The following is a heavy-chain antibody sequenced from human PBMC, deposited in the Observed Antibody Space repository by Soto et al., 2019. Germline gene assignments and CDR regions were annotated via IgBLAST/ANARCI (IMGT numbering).Heavy chain of an antibody. CDR2: INPSGGST. Sequence: ASANVSCKACGYTFTSYYMHWVRQAHGQGLEWMGIINPSGGSTSYAQKYQGRVTMTRDSSTSTVYMELSSLRSEDTAVYYCARARRLVSWKPNYGMDVWGQGTTVTVSS. J-gene: IGHJ6*02. D-gene: IGHD3-16*01. CDR3: ARARRLVSWKPNYGMDV. V-gene: IGHV1-46*01. CDR1: GYTFTSYY.